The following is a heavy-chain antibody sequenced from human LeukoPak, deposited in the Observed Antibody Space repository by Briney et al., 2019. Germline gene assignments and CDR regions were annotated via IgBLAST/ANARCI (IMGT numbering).Heavy chain of an antibody. V-gene: IGHV4-30-2*01. J-gene: IGHJ4*02. CDR3: ARVRGYCSSTSCYTLYYFDY. CDR2: IYHSGST. Sequence: SETLSLTCAVSGGSISSGGYSWSWIRQPPGKGLEWIGYIYHSGSTYYNPSLKSRVTISVDRSKNQFSLKLSSVTAADTAVYYCARVRGYCSSTSCYTLYYFDYWGQGTLVTVSS. CDR1: GGSISSGGYS. D-gene: IGHD2-2*02.